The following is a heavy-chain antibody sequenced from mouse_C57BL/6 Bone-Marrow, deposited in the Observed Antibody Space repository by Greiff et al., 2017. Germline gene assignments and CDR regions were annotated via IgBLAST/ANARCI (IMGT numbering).Heavy chain of an antibody. CDR2: IRNKANGYTT. CDR1: GFTFTDYY. D-gene: IGHD2-4*01. Sequence: EVKLMESGGGLVQPGGSLSLSCAASGFTFTDYYMSWVRQPPGKALEWLGFIRNKANGYTTEYSASVKGRFTISRDNSQSILYLQMNALRAEDSATDYCARSHYDYDAIDYWGQGTTLTVSS. V-gene: IGHV7-3*01. J-gene: IGHJ2*01. CDR3: ARSHYDYDAIDY.